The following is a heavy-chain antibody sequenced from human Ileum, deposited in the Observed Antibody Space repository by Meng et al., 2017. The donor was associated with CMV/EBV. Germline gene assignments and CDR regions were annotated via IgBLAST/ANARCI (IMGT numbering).Heavy chain of an antibody. J-gene: IGHJ4*02. Sequence: SGFSLSTSGVGVGWIRQPPGKALEWLALIYWNDDKRYSPSLKSRLTITKDTSKNQVVLTMTNMDPVDTATYYCAHKITIFGVVIFDYWGQGTLVTVSS. V-gene: IGHV2-5*01. CDR2: IYWNDDK. D-gene: IGHD3-3*01. CDR3: AHKITIFGVVIFDY. CDR1: GFSLSTSGVG.